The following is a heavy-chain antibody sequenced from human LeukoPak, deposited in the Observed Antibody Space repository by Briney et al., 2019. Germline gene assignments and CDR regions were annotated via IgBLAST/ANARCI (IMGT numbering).Heavy chain of an antibody. D-gene: IGHD3-3*01. CDR2: LYYSGST. CDR1: GGSISSSSYS. Sequence: SETLSLTCTVSGGSISSSSYSWGWIRQPPGKGLEWIGSLYYSGSTYYNPSLKSRVAMSVDTSKNQFSLKLSSVTAADTAVYYCARHPYYDFWNSNWFDPWGQGTLVTVSS. CDR3: ARHPYYDFWNSNWFDP. V-gene: IGHV4-39*01. J-gene: IGHJ5*02.